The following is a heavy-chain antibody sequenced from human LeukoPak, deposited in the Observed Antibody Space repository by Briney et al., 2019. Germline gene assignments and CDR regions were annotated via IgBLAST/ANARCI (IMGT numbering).Heavy chain of an antibody. V-gene: IGHV4-34*01. CDR3: VRGSRFAYQGWQY. J-gene: IGHJ4*02. D-gene: IGHD3-16*01. CDR1: GVSFSGYH. Sequence: ASETLSLTCAVNGVSFSGYHWSWIRQSPGKGLECIGEITHTGSINYNPSLKSRVTFSVDMSKNQFSRNLTSVTAGDRAVYYCVRGSRFAYQGWQYWAQGTLVTVPP. CDR2: ITHTGSI.